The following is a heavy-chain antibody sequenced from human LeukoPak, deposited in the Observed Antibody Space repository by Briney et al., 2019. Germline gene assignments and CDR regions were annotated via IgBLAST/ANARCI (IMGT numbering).Heavy chain of an antibody. CDR3: ARFYYGDYVKYFDS. J-gene: IGHJ4*02. D-gene: IGHD4-17*01. CDR1: GGSMSSSY. CDR2: VYYSGGT. V-gene: IGHV4-59*13. Sequence: PSETLSLTCTVSGGSMSSSYWSWIRQPPGKGLEWIGYVYYSGGTNYNPSLKSRVTISVDTSKNQFSLKLSSVTAADSAVFYCARFYYGDYVKYFDSWGQGTLVTVSS.